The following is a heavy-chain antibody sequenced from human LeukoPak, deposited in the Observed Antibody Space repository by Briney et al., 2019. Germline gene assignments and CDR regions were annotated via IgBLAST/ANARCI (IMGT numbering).Heavy chain of an antibody. CDR1: GGTFSSYA. CDR2: IIPIFGTA. V-gene: IGHV1-69*05. Sequence: SVKVSCKASGGTFSSYAISWVRQAPGQGLEWIGGIIPIFGTANYAQKFQERVTITRDMSTSTAYMELSSLRSDDTAVYYCASNVMRGGAVDGPYYFDYWGQGTLVTVSS. D-gene: IGHD6-19*01. CDR3: ASNVMRGGAVDGPYYFDY. J-gene: IGHJ4*02.